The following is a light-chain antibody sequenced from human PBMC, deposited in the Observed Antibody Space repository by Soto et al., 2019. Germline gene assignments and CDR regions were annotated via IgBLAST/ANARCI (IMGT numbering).Light chain of an antibody. CDR3: QQFGSSSWT. Sequence: ESVLTQSPGTLSLSPGEKATLSCRASQSVSSSYLAWYQQKPGQAPRLLIYGASSRATGIPDRFSGSGSGTDFTLTVSRLEPEDFAVYYCQQFGSSSWTCGQGTKVDI. CDR1: QSVSSSY. CDR2: GAS. V-gene: IGKV3-20*01. J-gene: IGKJ1*01.